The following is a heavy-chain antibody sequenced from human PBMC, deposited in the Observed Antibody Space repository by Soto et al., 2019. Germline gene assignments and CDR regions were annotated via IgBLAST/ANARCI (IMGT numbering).Heavy chain of an antibody. V-gene: IGHV4-59*01. D-gene: IGHD5-18*01. CDR3: AREGYNFGPFDY. J-gene: IGHJ4*02. CDR2: IYYSGSI. CDR1: GTSFGTYY. Sequence: PSETLSLTCAVSGTSFGTYYWSWIRQPPGKGLEWIGYIYYSGSINYNPSLKSRVTISVDRSKNQFSLKLNSVTAADTAVYYCAREGYNFGPFDYWGQGALVTVSS.